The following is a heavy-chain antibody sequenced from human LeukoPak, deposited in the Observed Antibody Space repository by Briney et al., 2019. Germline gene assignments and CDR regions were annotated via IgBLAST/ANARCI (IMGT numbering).Heavy chain of an antibody. CDR3: VRAADYYAWGSYHNSSYSSYYIDA. Sequence: SETLSLTCAVSGFSITSGYYGGWIRQSPGNGLEWIGSISRSGSTYYNPSLKSRLTILVDTSKNQFSLKLRPVTAADTAIINCVRAADYYAWGSYHNSSYSSYYIDAWGKGTTVTVSS. J-gene: IGHJ6*03. D-gene: IGHD3-10*01. CDR1: GFSITSGYY. V-gene: IGHV4-38-2*01. CDR2: ISRSGST.